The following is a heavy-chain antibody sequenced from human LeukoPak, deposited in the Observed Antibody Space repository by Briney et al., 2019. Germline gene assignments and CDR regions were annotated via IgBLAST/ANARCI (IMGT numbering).Heavy chain of an antibody. Sequence: SETLSLTCTVSGGSISGSYWSWIRQPPGKGLEWIGYIYYSGSTNYNPSLKSRVTISVDTSKNQFSLKLSSVTAADTAVYYCARANLYNWFDPWGQGTLVTVSS. CDR3: ARANLYNWFDP. J-gene: IGHJ5*02. V-gene: IGHV4-59*01. CDR1: GGSISGSY. CDR2: IYYSGST.